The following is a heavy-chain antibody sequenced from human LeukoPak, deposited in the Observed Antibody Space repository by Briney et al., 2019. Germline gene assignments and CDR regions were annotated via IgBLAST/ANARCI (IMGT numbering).Heavy chain of an antibody. V-gene: IGHV3-53*01. D-gene: IGHD4/OR15-4a*01. CDR1: GFTVSSNS. J-gene: IGHJ4*02. CDR3: ARRAGAYSHPYDY. Sequence: GGSLRLSCTVSGFTVSSNSMSWVRQAPGKGLEGVSFIYSGTIHYSDSVKSRFTISRDNSKNTLYLQMNSLRAEDTAVYYCARRAGAYSHPYDYWGQGTLVTVSS. CDR2: IYSGTI.